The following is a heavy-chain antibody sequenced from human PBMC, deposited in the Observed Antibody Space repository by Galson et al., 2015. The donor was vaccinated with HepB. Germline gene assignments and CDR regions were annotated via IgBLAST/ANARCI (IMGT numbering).Heavy chain of an antibody. CDR2: ISSSSSYI. D-gene: IGHD6-19*01. V-gene: IGHV3-21*01. CDR1: GFTFSSYS. J-gene: IGHJ2*01. Sequence: SLRLSCAASGFTFSSYSMNWVRQAPGKGLEWVSSISSSSSYIYYADSVKGRFTISRDNAKNSLYLQMNSLRAEDTAVYYCARDRLAVAGTGYWYFDLWGRGTLVTVSS. CDR3: ARDRLAVAGTGYWYFDL.